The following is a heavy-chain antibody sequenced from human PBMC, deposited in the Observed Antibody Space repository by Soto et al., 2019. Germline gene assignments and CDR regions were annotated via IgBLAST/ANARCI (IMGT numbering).Heavy chain of an antibody. CDR3: ARESEDLTSNFDY. Sequence: GGSLRLSCAASGFTFTRYSMNWVRQAPGKGLEWVSSISSTTNYIYYADSMKGRFTVSRDNAKNSVYLEMDSLSAEDTAVYYCARESEDLTSNFDYWGQGTLVTVS. V-gene: IGHV3-21*01. CDR2: ISSTTNYI. CDR1: GFTFTRYS. J-gene: IGHJ4*02.